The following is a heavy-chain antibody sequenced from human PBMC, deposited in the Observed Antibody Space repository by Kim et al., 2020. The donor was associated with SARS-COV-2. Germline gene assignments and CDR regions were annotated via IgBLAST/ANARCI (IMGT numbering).Heavy chain of an antibody. CDR3: AKAAVVAVEYYFDY. V-gene: IGHV3-30*02. J-gene: IGHJ4*02. D-gene: IGHD2-15*01. Sequence: ADSVKGRFTISRDNSKNTLYLQMNSLRAEDTAVYYCAKAAVVAVEYYFDYWGQGTLVTVSS.